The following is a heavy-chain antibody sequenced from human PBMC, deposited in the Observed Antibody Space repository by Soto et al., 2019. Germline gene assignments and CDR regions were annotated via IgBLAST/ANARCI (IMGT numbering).Heavy chain of an antibody. D-gene: IGHD2-21*01. V-gene: IGHV3-30*03. CDR3: ATKVRVKNYYYYGMDT. Sequence: QVQLVESGGGVVQPGRSLRLSCEVSGFAFNTSGMYWVRQSPGRGLVWVAVISYDGNTQYYAESLKGRFTISRDNSKNTLFPNMNRLRSEDTAVYYCATKVRVKNYYYYGMDTWGQGPLVTVSS. CDR1: GFAFNTSG. CDR2: ISYDGNTQ. J-gene: IGHJ6*02.